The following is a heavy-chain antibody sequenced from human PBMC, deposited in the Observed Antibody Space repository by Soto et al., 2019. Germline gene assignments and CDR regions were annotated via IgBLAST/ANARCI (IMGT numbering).Heavy chain of an antibody. Sequence: PSETLSLTCAVYGGSFSGYYWSWIRQPPGKGLEWIGEINHSGSTNYNPSLKGRVTISVDTSKNQFSLKLSSVTAADTAVYYCARGDSSSYHGFDPWGEGTLVTVSS. CDR1: GGSFSGYY. J-gene: IGHJ5*01. V-gene: IGHV4-34*01. CDR2: INHSGST. CDR3: ARGDSSSYHGFDP. D-gene: IGHD6-13*01.